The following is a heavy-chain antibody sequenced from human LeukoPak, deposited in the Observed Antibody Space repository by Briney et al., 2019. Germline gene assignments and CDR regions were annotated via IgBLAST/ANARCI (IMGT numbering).Heavy chain of an antibody. J-gene: IGHJ4*02. CDR3: AQWVADY. D-gene: IGHD1-26*01. Sequence: GGSLRLSCAASGFTFSSYAMSWVRQAPGRGLEWVSAISGSGGSTNYADSVKGRFTISRDNSKNTLYLRMDSLRAEDTAVYYCAQWVADYWGQGTLVTVSS. CDR2: ISGSGGST. V-gene: IGHV3-23*01. CDR1: GFTFSSYA.